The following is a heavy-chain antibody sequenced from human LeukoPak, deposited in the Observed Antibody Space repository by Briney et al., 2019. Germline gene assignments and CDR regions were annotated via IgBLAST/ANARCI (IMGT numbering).Heavy chain of an antibody. J-gene: IGHJ4*02. D-gene: IGHD5-12*01. CDR1: GYTFTSYG. V-gene: IGHV1-8*02. Sequence: GASVKVSCKASGYTFTSYGISWVRQAPGQGLEWMGWMNPNSGNTGYAQKFQGRVTMTRNTSISTAYMELSSLRSEDTAVYYCAREHSGYDYRLGFDYWGQGTLVTVSS. CDR2: MNPNSGNT. CDR3: AREHSGYDYRLGFDY.